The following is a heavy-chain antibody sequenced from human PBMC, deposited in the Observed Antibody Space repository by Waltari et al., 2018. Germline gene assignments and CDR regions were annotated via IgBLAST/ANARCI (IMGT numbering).Heavy chain of an antibody. V-gene: IGHV3-74*03. CDR2: IKTDGSGT. CDR3: ANHRPGGLGMEV. CDR1: C. Sequence: CMHWVRQVPGKGREWLARIKTDGSGTTYADSVQGRFTISRDNVKNTLYLQMNSLRAEDTAIYSCANHRPGGLGMEVWGPGTTVTVSS. J-gene: IGHJ6*02. D-gene: IGHD2-15*01.